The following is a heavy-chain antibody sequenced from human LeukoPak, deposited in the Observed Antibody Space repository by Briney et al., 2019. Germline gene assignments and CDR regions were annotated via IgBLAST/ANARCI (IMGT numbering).Heavy chain of an antibody. D-gene: IGHD6-13*01. V-gene: IGHV3-7*02. CDR2: VNQDGSEK. J-gene: IGHJ5*02. Sequence: GWSLRLSCVASGFTFSNYWMSWVRQAPGTGLEWVANVNQDGSEKKYVDSVKGRFIISRDNAKKSLYLQINSLRADDTAVYYCATDGRAAGDPEHWFDPWGQGTLVSVPS. CDR1: GFTFSNYW. CDR3: ATDGRAAGDPEHWFDP.